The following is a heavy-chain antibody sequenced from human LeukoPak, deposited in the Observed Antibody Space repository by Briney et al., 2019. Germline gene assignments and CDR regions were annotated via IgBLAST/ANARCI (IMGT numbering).Heavy chain of an antibody. CDR3: AKGIAVAGNAGFYYFDY. Sequence: GGSLRLSCAASGFTFSSYAMSWVRQAPGKGLEWVSAISGSGGSTYYADSVKGRFTISRDNSKNTLYLQMNSLRAEDTDVYYCAKGIAVAGNAGFYYFDYWGQGTLVTVSS. D-gene: IGHD6-19*01. CDR1: GFTFSSYA. J-gene: IGHJ4*02. CDR2: ISGSGGST. V-gene: IGHV3-23*01.